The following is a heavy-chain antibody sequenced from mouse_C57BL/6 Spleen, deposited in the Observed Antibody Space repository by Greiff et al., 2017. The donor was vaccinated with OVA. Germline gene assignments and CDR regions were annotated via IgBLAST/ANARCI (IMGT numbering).Heavy chain of an antibody. V-gene: IGHV1-5*01. Sequence: VQLQQSGTVLARPGASVKMSCKTSGYTFTSYWMHWVKQRPGQGLEWIGAIYPGNSDTSYNQKFKGKAKLTAVTSASTAYMELSSLTNEDSAVYYCTPTVVATKYFDVWGTGTTVTVSS. J-gene: IGHJ1*03. CDR1: GYTFTSYW. CDR3: TPTVVATKYFDV. CDR2: IYPGNSDT. D-gene: IGHD1-1*01.